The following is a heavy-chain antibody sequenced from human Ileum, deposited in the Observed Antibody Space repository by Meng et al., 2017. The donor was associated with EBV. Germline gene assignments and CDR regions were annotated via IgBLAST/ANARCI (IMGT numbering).Heavy chain of an antibody. Sequence: QVQLVQSGAEVKKPGSSVKVACKTSGGSFSTHPFSWVRQAPGQGLEWTGGLIAVFDKTKAAPRFQDRVTFTADDSTSTAYMELSSLTFDDTAVYFCARGRRNEPLFDYWGQGTLVTVSS. J-gene: IGHJ4*02. D-gene: IGHD1-14*01. CDR1: GGSFSTHP. CDR2: LIAVFDKT. CDR3: ARGRRNEPLFDY. V-gene: IGHV1-69*13.